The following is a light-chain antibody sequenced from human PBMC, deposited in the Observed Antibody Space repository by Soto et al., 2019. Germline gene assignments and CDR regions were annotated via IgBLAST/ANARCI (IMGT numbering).Light chain of an antibody. Sequence: QSVLTQPRSVSGSPGQSVAISWTGSSSDVGGYNYVSWYQQHPGKAPKVMIYDVSKRPSGVPDRFSGSKSGDTASLTITGLQAEDEADYYCCSYAGGPYVFGTGTKVTVL. CDR3: CSYAGGPYV. CDR1: SSDVGGYNY. J-gene: IGLJ1*01. CDR2: DVS. V-gene: IGLV2-11*01.